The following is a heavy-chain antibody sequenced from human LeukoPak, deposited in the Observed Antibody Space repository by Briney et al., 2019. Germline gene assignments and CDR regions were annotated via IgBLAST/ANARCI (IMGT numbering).Heavy chain of an antibody. V-gene: IGHV3-23*01. CDR1: GFTFSSYA. CDR2: ISSSGAST. Sequence: GGSLRLSRAASGFTFSSYAMSWVRQAPGKGLGWVSAISSSGASTSYADSVKGRFTISRDTSKNTVYLQMNSLRAEDTAVYYCAKDHDYYASGPIWGQGTMVIVSS. D-gene: IGHD3-10*01. J-gene: IGHJ3*02. CDR3: AKDHDYYASGPI.